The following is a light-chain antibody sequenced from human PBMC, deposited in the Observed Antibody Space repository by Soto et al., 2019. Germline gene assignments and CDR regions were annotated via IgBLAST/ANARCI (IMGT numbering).Light chain of an antibody. Sequence: RHSPVTLSLPPGERVTPSCRASQSVSSYLAWYQQKPGQAPRLLIYDASNRATGIPDRFSGSGSGTDFTLTISSLEPEDFAVYYCQQYGSSPITLGQGTRVEIK. J-gene: IGKJ5*01. CDR2: DAS. V-gene: IGKV3-11*01. CDR1: QSVSSY. CDR3: QQYGSSPIT.